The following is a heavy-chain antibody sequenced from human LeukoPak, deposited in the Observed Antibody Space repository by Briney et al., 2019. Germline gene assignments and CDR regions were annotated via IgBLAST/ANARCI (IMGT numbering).Heavy chain of an antibody. D-gene: IGHD4-17*01. Sequence: ASVKVSCKASGYTFTGYYMHWVRQAPGQGLEWMGWINPNSGGTNYAQKFQGRVTMTRDTSISTAYMELSRLRSDDTAVCDCARVPTVTAEDWFDPWGQGTLVTVSS. J-gene: IGHJ5*02. V-gene: IGHV1-2*02. CDR3: ARVPTVTAEDWFDP. CDR2: INPNSGGT. CDR1: GYTFTGYY.